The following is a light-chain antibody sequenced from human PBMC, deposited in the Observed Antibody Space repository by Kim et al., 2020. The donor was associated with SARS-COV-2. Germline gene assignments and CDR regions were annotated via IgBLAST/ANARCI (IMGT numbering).Light chain of an antibody. CDR3: QAWDSSTLV. V-gene: IGLV3-1*01. CDR2: QDS. CDR1: KLGDKY. Sequence: SYELTQPLSVSVSPGQTASITCSGDKLGDKYAYWYQQKPGQSPVLVIYQDSKRPSGIPERFSGSNSGNTATLTISGTQAMDESDYYCQAWDSSTLVFGGG. J-gene: IGLJ2*01.